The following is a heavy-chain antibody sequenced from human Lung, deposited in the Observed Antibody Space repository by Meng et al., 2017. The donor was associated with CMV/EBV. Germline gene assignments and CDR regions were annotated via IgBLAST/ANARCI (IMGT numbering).Heavy chain of an antibody. V-gene: IGHV1-69*04. CDR2: IIPILAIT. Sequence: SXXVSXKASGATFSSYAITWVRQAPGQGLEWMGTIIPILAITKYAQKFQGRVTITADKTSSTVYMELSSLRSDDTAVYYCGRYTDIVSVIAATRDYWFDPGXQGTLVTVSS. J-gene: IGHJ5*02. CDR3: GRYTDIVSVIAATRDYWFDP. CDR1: GATFSSYA. D-gene: IGHD2-15*01.